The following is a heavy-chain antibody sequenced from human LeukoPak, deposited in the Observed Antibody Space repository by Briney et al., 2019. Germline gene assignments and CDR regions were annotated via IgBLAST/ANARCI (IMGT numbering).Heavy chain of an antibody. D-gene: IGHD5-24*01. CDR2: FSWNSGSI. V-gene: IGHV3-9*01. Sequence: GRSLRLSCAASGFTFDDYAMHWVRQAPGKGLEWVSGFSWNSGSIGYADSVKGRFTISRDNAKNSLYLQMNSLRAEDTALYYCAKHIKRWEYYYYGLDVWGQGTTVTVSS. J-gene: IGHJ6*02. CDR3: AKHIKRWEYYYYGLDV. CDR1: GFTFDDYA.